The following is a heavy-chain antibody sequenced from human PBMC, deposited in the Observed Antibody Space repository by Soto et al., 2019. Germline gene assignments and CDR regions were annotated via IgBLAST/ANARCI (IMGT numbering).Heavy chain of an antibody. V-gene: IGHV3-21*01. Sequence: SLRLSCAASGFSFSSYSMNWVRQAPGKGLEWVSSISISSSYIYYADSVKGRFTNSRDNAKNSLYLQMNSLSAEDTAVYYCVSNVDGTGKKVYWGQGTMGTVSS. CDR3: VSNVDGTGKKVY. CDR2: ISISSSYI. J-gene: IGHJ4*02. D-gene: IGHD3-10*01. CDR1: GFSFSSYS.